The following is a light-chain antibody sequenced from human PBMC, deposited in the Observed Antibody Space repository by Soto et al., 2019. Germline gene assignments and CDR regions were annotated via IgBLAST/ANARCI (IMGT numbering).Light chain of an antibody. Sequence: EIVLTQSPGTLSLSPGEGASLSCKASQSVYNNYLAWYQHKPGRSPRLLIYDASNRATGIPARFSGSGSGTDFTLTISSLEPEDFAVYYCQQRSNWPRVTFGPGTKVDIK. CDR2: DAS. V-gene: IGKV3-11*01. CDR3: QQRSNWPRVT. CDR1: QSVYNNY. J-gene: IGKJ3*01.